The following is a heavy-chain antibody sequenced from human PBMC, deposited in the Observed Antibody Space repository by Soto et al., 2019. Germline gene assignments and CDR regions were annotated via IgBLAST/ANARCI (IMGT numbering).Heavy chain of an antibody. J-gene: IGHJ5*02. CDR2: IIPIFGTA. V-gene: IGHV1-69*12. CDR3: AREGVGYCSGGSCYPQYNWFDP. Sequence: QVQLVQSGAAVKKPGSSVKVSCKASGGTFSSYAISWVRQAPGQGLEWMGGIIPIFGTANYAQKFQGRVTITADESTSTAYMELSSLRSEDTAVYYCAREGVGYCSGGSCYPQYNWFDPWGQGTLVTVSS. D-gene: IGHD2-15*01. CDR1: GGTFSSYA.